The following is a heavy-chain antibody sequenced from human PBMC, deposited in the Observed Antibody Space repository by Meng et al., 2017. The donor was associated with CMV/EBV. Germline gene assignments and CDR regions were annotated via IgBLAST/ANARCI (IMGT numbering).Heavy chain of an antibody. V-gene: IGHV4-34*01. D-gene: IGHD3-3*01. CDR1: GGSCSGYN. CDR3: ARVWVRPAVLRFLKSVRFDP. Sequence: QGALEEWGAGLLKPSETLSLPCAVYGGSCSGYNWGWIRQPPGKGLEWIGEINHSGSTNYNPSLKSRVTISVDTSKNQFSLKLSSVTAADTAVYYCARVWVRPAVLRFLKSVRFDPWGQGTLVTVSS. J-gene: IGHJ5*02. CDR2: INHSGST.